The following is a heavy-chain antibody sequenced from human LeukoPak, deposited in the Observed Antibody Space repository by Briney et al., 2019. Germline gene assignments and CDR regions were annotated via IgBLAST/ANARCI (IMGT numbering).Heavy chain of an antibody. CDR3: ARLLVPAAPGLGYMDV. CDR1: GGSISSYY. Sequence: SETLSLTCTVSGGSISSYYWSWIRQPAGKGLEWIGRIYTSGSTNYNPSLKSRVTMSVDTSKNQFSLKLSSVTAADTAVYYCARLLVPAAPGLGYMDVWGKGTTVTVSS. CDR2: IYTSGST. V-gene: IGHV4-4*07. D-gene: IGHD2-2*01. J-gene: IGHJ6*03.